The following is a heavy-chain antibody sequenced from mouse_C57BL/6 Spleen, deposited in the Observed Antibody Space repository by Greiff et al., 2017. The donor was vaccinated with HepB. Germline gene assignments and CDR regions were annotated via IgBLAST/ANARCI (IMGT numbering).Heavy chain of an antibody. CDR3: ARGSSGYDC. Sequence: QVQLKQSGAELVRPGSSVKLSCKASGYTFTSYWMDWVKQRPGQGLEWIGNIYPSDSETHYNQKFKDKATLTVDKSSSTAYMQLSSLTSEDSAVYYCARGSSGYDCWGQGTTLTVSS. CDR1: GYTFTSYW. V-gene: IGHV1-61*01. J-gene: IGHJ2*01. D-gene: IGHD3-2*02. CDR2: IYPSDSET.